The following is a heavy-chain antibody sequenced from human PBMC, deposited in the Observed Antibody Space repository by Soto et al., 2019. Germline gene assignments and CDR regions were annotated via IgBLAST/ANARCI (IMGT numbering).Heavy chain of an antibody. J-gene: IGHJ4*02. CDR1: GGSFSGYY. Sequence: ETLSLTCAVYGGSFSGYYWSWIRQPPGKGLEWIGEINHSGSTNYNPSLKSRVTISVDTSKNQFSLKLSCVTAADTAVYYCARLVDPGHFDYWGQGTLVTVSS. CDR2: INHSGST. CDR3: ARLVDPGHFDY. V-gene: IGHV4-34*01. D-gene: IGHD2-2*01.